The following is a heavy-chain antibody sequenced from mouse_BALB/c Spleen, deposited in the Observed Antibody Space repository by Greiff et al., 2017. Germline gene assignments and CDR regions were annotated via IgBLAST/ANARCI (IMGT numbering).Heavy chain of an antibody. Sequence: EVQLQQSGAGLVRSGASVKLSCPASGFNIKDYYMHWVKQRPEQGLEWIGWIDPENGDTEYAPKFQGKATMTADTSSNTAYLQLSSLTSEDTAVYYCNGYYGEGAMDYWGQGTSVTVSS. V-gene: IGHV14-4*02. CDR3: NGYYGEGAMDY. J-gene: IGHJ4*01. D-gene: IGHD1-1*01. CDR2: IDPENGDT. CDR1: GFNIKDYY.